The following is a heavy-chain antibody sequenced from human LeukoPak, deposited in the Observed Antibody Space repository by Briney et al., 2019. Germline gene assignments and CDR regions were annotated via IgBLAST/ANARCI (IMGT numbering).Heavy chain of an antibody. Sequence: GGSLRLSCAGSGFALKSYSLTWVRQAPGKGLEWVSSISSTSAYIHYADSVKGRFTISRDNSKNTLYLQMNSLRAEDTAVYYCAKVRGPRWQNRGDYWGQGTLVTVSS. CDR3: AKVRGPRWQNRGDY. V-gene: IGHV3-21*04. D-gene: IGHD4-23*01. CDR1: GFALKSYS. CDR2: ISSTSAYI. J-gene: IGHJ4*02.